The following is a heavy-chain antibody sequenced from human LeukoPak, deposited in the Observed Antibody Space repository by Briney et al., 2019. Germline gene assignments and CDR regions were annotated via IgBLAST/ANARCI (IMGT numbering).Heavy chain of an antibody. CDR1: GYTFTGYY. CDR2: INPNSGGT. D-gene: IGHD3-22*01. Sequence: ASVKVSCKASGYTFTGYYMHWVRQAPGQGLEWMGWINPNSGGTNYAQKFQGRVTMTRDTSISTAYMELSRLRSDDTAVYYCARDRGYYDSSGMYYFDYWGQGTLVTVSS. V-gene: IGHV1-2*02. CDR3: ARDRGYYDSSGMYYFDY. J-gene: IGHJ4*02.